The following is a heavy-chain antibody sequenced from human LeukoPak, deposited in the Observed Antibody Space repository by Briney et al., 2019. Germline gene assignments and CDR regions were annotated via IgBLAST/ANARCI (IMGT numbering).Heavy chain of an antibody. D-gene: IGHD4-17*01. V-gene: IGHV1-69*05. Sequence: SVKVSCKASGGTFSSSAINWVRQAPGQGLEWMGRTIPVYGAPKFAQKFQGRVTITTDESTRTAYMELSSLRSEDTAVYYCASKYGDYAPYHFDNWGQGTLVTVSS. J-gene: IGHJ4*02. CDR3: ASKYGDYAPYHFDN. CDR2: TIPVYGAP. CDR1: GGTFSSSA.